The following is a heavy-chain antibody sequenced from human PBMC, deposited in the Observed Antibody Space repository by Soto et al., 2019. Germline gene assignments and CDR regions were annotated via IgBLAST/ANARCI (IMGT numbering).Heavy chain of an antibody. CDR2: IYYSGST. V-gene: IGHV4-59*01. CDR3: ARLVGGFWFDP. J-gene: IGHJ5*02. CDR1: GGSISSYY. Sequence: PSETLSLTYTVSGGSISSYYWSWIRQPPGKGLEWIGYIYYSGSTNYNPSLKSRVTISVDTSKNQFSLKLSSVTAADTAVYYCARLVGGFWFDPWGQGTLVTVSS. D-gene: IGHD2-8*02.